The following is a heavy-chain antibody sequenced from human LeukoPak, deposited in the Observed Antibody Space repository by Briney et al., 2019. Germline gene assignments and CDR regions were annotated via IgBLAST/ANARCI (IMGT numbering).Heavy chain of an antibody. CDR1: GFPLSTYT. CDR3: ARAQGTTNGLLDN. Sequence: GGSLRLSCVVPGFPLSTYTTTWVRQTPERGLEWVPSITVSGGTKYYAGCVRGRFTISRDDSENTLYLQMTSLRVEDTAVYYCARAQGTTNGLLDNWGQGVLVTVSS. J-gene: IGHJ4*02. CDR2: ITVSGGTK. V-gene: IGHV3-23*01. D-gene: IGHD5-24*01.